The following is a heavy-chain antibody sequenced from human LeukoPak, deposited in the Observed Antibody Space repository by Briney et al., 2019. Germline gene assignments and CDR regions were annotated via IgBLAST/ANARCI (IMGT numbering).Heavy chain of an antibody. J-gene: IGHJ4*02. D-gene: IGHD6-19*01. Sequence: GGSLRLSCAASGFTFSNYWMSWVRQAPGKGLEWVANINQDGSEIYSVDSVKGRFTISRDNAKNSLYLQMNSLRAEDTAVYYCARVGDSSGWQYYLDYWGQGTLVTVSS. CDR1: GFTFSNYW. CDR3: ARVGDSSGWQYYLDY. V-gene: IGHV3-7*01. CDR2: INQDGSEI.